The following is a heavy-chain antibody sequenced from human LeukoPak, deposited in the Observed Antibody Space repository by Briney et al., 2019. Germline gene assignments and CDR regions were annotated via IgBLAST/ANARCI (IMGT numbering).Heavy chain of an antibody. J-gene: IGHJ4*02. D-gene: IGHD3-3*01. CDR1: GFALSSHW. Sequence: LAGGSLRLSCAASGFALSSHWMTWVRQVPGRGPEWVANVKQDGSEIYYVDSVKGRFSVSRDNAKSSVYLQMNSLRAEDTAVYYCARALSAWGRGTLVTVSS. V-gene: IGHV3-7*03. CDR2: VKQDGSEI. CDR3: ARALSA.